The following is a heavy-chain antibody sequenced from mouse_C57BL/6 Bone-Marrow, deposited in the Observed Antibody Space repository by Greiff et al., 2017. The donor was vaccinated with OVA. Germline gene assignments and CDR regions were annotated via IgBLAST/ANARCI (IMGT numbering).Heavy chain of an antibody. CDR1: GFTFSDYG. Sequence: EVQGVESGGGLVKPGGSLKLSCAASGFTFSDYGMHWVRQAPEKGLEWVAYISSGSSTIYYADTVKGRFTISRDNAKNTLFLQMTSLRSEDTAMYYCAFYSNLYWYCDVWGTGTTVTVSS. CDR3: AFYSNLYWYCDV. CDR2: ISSGSSTI. D-gene: IGHD2-5*01. J-gene: IGHJ1*03. V-gene: IGHV5-17*01.